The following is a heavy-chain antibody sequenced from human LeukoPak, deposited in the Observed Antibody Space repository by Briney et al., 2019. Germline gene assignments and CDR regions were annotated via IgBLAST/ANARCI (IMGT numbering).Heavy chain of an antibody. CDR3: ARDRGASKHFDY. Sequence: PGGSLRLSCEASGFTLSYYGMHWVRQAPGKGLEWVALIWYDGSNKYYTDSVKGRFTISRDNSKNTLYLQMNSLTVEDTAVYYCARDRGASKHFDYWGLGTLVTVSS. CDR1: GFTLSYYG. D-gene: IGHD3-10*01. J-gene: IGHJ4*02. V-gene: IGHV3-33*08. CDR2: IWYDGSNK.